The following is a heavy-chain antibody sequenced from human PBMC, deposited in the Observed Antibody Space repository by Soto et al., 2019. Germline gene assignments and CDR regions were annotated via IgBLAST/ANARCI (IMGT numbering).Heavy chain of an antibody. CDR1: GYTFTSYA. D-gene: IGHD3-3*01. V-gene: IGHV1-3*01. CDR2: INAGNGNT. J-gene: IGHJ4*02. CDR3: ARGVHYDFWSGYSTLFGY. Sequence: ASVKVSCKASGYTFTSYAMHWVRQAPGQRLEWMGWINAGNGNTKYSQKFQGRVTITRDTSASTAYMELSSLRSEDTAVYYCARGVHYDFWSGYSTLFGYWGQGTLVTVSS.